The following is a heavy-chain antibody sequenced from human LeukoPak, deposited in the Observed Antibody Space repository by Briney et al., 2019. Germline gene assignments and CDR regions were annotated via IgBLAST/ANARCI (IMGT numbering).Heavy chain of an antibody. J-gene: IGHJ3*02. V-gene: IGHV3-30*02. CDR1: GFTFSSYG. CDR3: ARGRDRVGNSDISDDDFDI. D-gene: IGHD3-9*01. Sequence: PGGSLRLSCAASGFTFSSYGMHWVRQAPGKGLEWVAFIRYDGSNKYYADSVEGRFTISRDNSKNTLYLQMNSLRAEDTAVYYCARGRDRVGNSDISDDDFDIWGQGTMVTVIS. CDR2: IRYDGSNK.